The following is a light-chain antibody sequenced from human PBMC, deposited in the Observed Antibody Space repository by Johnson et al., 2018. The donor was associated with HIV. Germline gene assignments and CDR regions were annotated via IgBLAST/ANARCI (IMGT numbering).Light chain of an antibody. V-gene: IGLV1-51*02. CDR3: GTWDSSLSAGV. CDR2: ENN. CDR1: SCDIGKNY. Sequence: QSVLTQPPSVSAAPGQKVTISCSGSSCDIGKNYVSWYQQLPGTAPKVLIYENNKRPSGIPHRFSGSKSGASATLGITGLQTGDEADYYCGTWDSSLSAGVFGTGTTVTVL. J-gene: IGLJ1*01.